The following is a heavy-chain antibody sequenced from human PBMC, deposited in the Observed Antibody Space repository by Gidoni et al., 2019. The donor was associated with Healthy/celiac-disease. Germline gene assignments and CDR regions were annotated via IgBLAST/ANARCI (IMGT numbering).Heavy chain of an antibody. J-gene: IGHJ4*02. CDR1: GFTFDDYT. V-gene: IGHV3-43*01. CDR2: ISWDGGST. D-gene: IGHD5-12*01. CDR3: AKARWGGYDLSY. Sequence: DVQLVESGGVVVQPGGSLRLSGAASGFTFDDYTMHWVRQAPGKGLEWVSLISWDGGSTYYADSVKGRFTISRDNSKNSLYLQMNSLRTEDTALYYCAKARWGGYDLSYWGQGTLVTVSS.